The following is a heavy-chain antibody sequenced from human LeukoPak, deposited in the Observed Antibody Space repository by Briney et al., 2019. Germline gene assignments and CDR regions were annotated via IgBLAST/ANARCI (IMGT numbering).Heavy chain of an antibody. V-gene: IGHV1-24*01. D-gene: IGHD3-22*01. CDR1: GYTLTELS. Sequence: ASVKVSCKVSGYTLTELSMHWVRQAPGKGGEWMGGFDPEDGETIYAQKFQGRVTMTEDTSTDTAYMELSSLRSEDTAVYYCATDLDYYDSSGYFDYWGQGTLVTVSS. J-gene: IGHJ4*02. CDR2: FDPEDGET. CDR3: ATDLDYYDSSGYFDY.